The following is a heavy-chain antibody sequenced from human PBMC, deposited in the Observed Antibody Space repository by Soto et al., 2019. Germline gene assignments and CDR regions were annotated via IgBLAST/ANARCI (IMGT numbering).Heavy chain of an antibody. J-gene: IGHJ5*02. Sequence: SETLSLTCTVSGGSISSSSYYWGWIRQPPGKGLEWIGSIYYSGSTYYNPSLKSRVTISVDTSKNQFSLKLSSVTAADTAVYYCARAWYSNYGSGWFDPWGQGTLVT. CDR1: GGSISSSSYY. V-gene: IGHV4-39*01. D-gene: IGHD4-4*01. CDR3: ARAWYSNYGSGWFDP. CDR2: IYYSGST.